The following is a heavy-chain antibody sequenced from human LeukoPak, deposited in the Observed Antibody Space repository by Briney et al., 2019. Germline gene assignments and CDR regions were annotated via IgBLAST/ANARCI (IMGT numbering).Heavy chain of an antibody. Sequence: ASVKVSCKASGYTFTGYYMHWVRQAPGQGLEWMGWINPNSGGTNYAQKFQGRVTMTRDTSISTAYMELSRLRSDDTAVYYCARAWGELRYFDWLLFIWGQGTLVTVSS. CDR2: INPNSGGT. J-gene: IGHJ4*02. CDR1: GYTFTGYY. V-gene: IGHV1-2*02. D-gene: IGHD3-9*01. CDR3: ARAWGELRYFDWLLFI.